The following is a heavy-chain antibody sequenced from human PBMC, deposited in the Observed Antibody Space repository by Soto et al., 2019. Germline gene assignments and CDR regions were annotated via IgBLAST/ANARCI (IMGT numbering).Heavy chain of an antibody. CDR3: ARVRHYYDSRDAFDI. CDR2: IWYDGSNK. D-gene: IGHD3-22*01. Sequence: QVQLVESGGGVVQPGRSLRLSCAASGFTFSSYGMHWVRQAPGKGLEWVAVIWYDGSNKYYADSVKGRFTISRDNSKNTLYLQMNSLRAEDTAVHYCARVRHYYDSRDAFDIWGQGTMVTVSS. V-gene: IGHV3-33*01. J-gene: IGHJ3*02. CDR1: GFTFSSYG.